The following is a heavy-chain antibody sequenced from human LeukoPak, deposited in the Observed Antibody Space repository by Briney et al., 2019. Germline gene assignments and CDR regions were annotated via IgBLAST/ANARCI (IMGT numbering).Heavy chain of an antibody. CDR1: GFTFSYYN. V-gene: IGHV3-23*01. CDR2: ISGSGGST. J-gene: IGHJ4*02. D-gene: IGHD3-22*01. CDR3: ANQGTDYYDSSGYYSGYFDY. Sequence: GGSLRLSCVASGFTFSYYNMNWVRQAPGKGLEWVSAISGSGGSTYYADSVKGRFTISRDNSKNTLYLQMNSLRAEDTAVYYCANQGTDYYDSSGYYSGYFDYWGQGTLVTVSS.